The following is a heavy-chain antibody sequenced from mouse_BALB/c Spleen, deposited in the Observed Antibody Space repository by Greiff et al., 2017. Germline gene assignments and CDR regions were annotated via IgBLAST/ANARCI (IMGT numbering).Heavy chain of an antibody. J-gene: IGHJ4*01. CDR3: ARGTTSYYYAMDY. V-gene: IGHV5-4*02. CDR2: ISDGGSYT. Sequence: EVQLVESGGGLVKPGGSLKLSCAASGFTFSDYYMYWVRQTPEKRLEWVATISDGGSYTYYPDSVKGRFTISRDNAKNNLYLQMSSLKSEDTAMYYCARGTTSYYYAMDYWGQGTSVTVSS. D-gene: IGHD2-14*01. CDR1: GFTFSDYY.